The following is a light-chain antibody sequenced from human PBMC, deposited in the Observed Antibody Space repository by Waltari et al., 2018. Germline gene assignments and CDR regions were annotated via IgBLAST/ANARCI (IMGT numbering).Light chain of an antibody. CDR1: QSVLYSSKNKNY. CDR2: WAS. V-gene: IGKV4-1*01. CDR3: QQDYSTPT. Sequence: DIVMTQSPDSLAVSLGERATINCKSSQSVLYSSKNKNYLAWYQQKPGQPPKLLIYWASTREAVVPDRFSGRGSGKDFTITISGLQAEDVAVYYCQQDYSTPTFGGGTKVEIK. J-gene: IGKJ4*01.